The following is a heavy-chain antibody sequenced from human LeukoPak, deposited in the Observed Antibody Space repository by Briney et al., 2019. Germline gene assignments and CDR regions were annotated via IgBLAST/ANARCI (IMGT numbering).Heavy chain of an antibody. V-gene: IGHV3-23*01. Sequence: PGGSQRLSCAAPGFTFSNYAMRWVRQAPGKGLEWVSGITGSGTSTYYADSVKGRFTISRDNSRNTLYLLMNSLRTEDTALFYCAKSVGYSDGPFDYWGQGTLVTGSS. CDR1: GFTFSNYA. D-gene: IGHD5-18*01. J-gene: IGHJ4*02. CDR3: AKSVGYSDGPFDY. CDR2: ITGSGTST.